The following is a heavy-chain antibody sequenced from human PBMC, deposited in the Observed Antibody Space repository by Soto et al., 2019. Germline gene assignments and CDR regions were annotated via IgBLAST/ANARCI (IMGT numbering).Heavy chain of an antibody. CDR3: AKTDPGPAGWLGAPGFDP. CDR1: GFTFSSYA. D-gene: IGHD3-3*01. J-gene: IGHJ5*02. CDR2: ISGSGGST. Sequence: GGSLRLSCAASGFTFSSYAMSWVRQAPGKGLEWVSAISGSGGSTYYADSVKGRFTISRDNSKNTLYLQMNSLRAEDTAVYYCAKTDPGPAGWLGAPGFDPWGQGTLVTVSS. V-gene: IGHV3-23*01.